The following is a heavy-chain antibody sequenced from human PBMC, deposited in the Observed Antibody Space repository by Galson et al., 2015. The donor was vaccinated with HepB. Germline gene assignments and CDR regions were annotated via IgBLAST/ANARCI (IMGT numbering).Heavy chain of an antibody. CDR3: ARVKRGEWYSFYYYGMDV. Sequence: SLRLSCAASEFILSMYWMNWVRQAPGKGLEWVANIKEDGSEKNYVDSVKGRFTIARDNAKNSLYLQMNSLRAEDTAVYYCARVKRGEWYSFYYYGMDVWGRGTLVTVSS. J-gene: IGHJ6*02. D-gene: IGHD3-10*01. V-gene: IGHV3-7*05. CDR1: EFILSMYW. CDR2: IKEDGSEK.